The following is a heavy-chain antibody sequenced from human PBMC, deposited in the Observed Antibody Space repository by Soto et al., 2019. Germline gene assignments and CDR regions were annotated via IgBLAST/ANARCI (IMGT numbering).Heavy chain of an antibody. CDR3: ASAVYYYDSSGSYFPPHYFDY. J-gene: IGHJ4*02. V-gene: IGHV4-39*01. Sequence: PSETLSLTCTVSGGSISSSSYYWGWIRQPPGKGLEWIGSIYYSGSTYYNPSLKSRVTISVDTSKNQFSLKLSSVTAADTAVYYCASAVYYYDSSGSYFPPHYFDYWGQGTLVTVSS. CDR1: GGSISSSSYY. D-gene: IGHD3-22*01. CDR2: IYYSGST.